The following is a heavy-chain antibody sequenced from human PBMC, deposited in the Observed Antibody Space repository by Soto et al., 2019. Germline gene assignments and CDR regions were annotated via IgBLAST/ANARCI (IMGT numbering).Heavy chain of an antibody. D-gene: IGHD3-10*01. CDR3: ARDLLWFGELSAWFDP. V-gene: IGHV1-2*02. J-gene: IGHJ5*02. CDR2: INPNSGGT. Sequence: QVQLVQSGAEVKKPGASVKVSCKASGYTFTGYYMHWVRQAPGQGLEWMGWINPNSGGTNYAQKFQGRVTMTRDTSISTAYMELSRLRSDDTAVYYCARDLLWFGELSAWFDPWGQGTLVTVSS. CDR1: GYTFTGYY.